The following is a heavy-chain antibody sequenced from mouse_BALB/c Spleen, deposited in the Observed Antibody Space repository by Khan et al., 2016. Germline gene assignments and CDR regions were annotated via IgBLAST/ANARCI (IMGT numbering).Heavy chain of an antibody. J-gene: IGHJ3*01. CDR2: IDPKNGNT. CDR1: GFNIKDYY. V-gene: IGHV14-1*02. D-gene: IGHD2-3*01. Sequence: LKQSGAELVRPGALVKLSCKASGFNIKDYYMHWVKQRPEQGLEWIGWIDPKNGNTIYDPKFQGKASITADTSSNTAYLQLSSLTSEDTAVYYCALDGSWFAYWGQGTLVTVSA. CDR3: ALDGSWFAY.